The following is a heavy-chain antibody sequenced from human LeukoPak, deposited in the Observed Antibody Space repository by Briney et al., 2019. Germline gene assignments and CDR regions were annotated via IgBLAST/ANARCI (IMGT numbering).Heavy chain of an antibody. J-gene: IGHJ4*02. CDR1: GFTFSSYA. CDR3: AKDGGYCSSTSCYQFSD. V-gene: IGHV3-9*01. Sequence: GGSLRLSCAASGFTFSSYAMHWVRQAPGKGLQWVSGISWNSGSIGYADSVKGRFTISRDNAKNSLYLQMNSLRAEDTALYYCAKDGGYCSSTSCYQFSDWGQGTLVTVSS. D-gene: IGHD2-2*01. CDR2: ISWNSGSI.